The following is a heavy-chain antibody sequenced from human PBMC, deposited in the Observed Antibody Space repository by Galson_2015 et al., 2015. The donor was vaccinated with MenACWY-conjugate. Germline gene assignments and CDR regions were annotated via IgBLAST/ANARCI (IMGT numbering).Heavy chain of an antibody. Sequence: QSGAEVTKPGESLTISCKGSGYSFPNYWIVWVRQMPGKGLESMGIIYPSDSDTRYSPSFQGQVTISADKSINTAYLQWSSLKASDTAIYYCARRSLAAPDYWGQGTLVTVSS. CDR2: IYPSDSDT. D-gene: IGHD6-13*01. V-gene: IGHV5-51*01. J-gene: IGHJ4*02. CDR1: GYSFPNYW. CDR3: ARRSLAAPDY.